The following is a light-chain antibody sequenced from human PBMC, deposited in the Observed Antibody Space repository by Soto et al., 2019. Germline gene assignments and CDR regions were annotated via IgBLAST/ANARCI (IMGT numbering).Light chain of an antibody. J-gene: IGLJ2*01. CDR3: QSYDTSLTGSVV. CDR1: SSNIGAGYD. Sequence: QSVLTQPPSVSGAPGQRATISCTGSSSNIGAGYDVHWYQQLPGTAPKVLIYGSNTRPSGVPDRFSGSKSGTSASLAITGLQAEDEADYYCQSYDTSLTGSVVFGGGTKLTVL. V-gene: IGLV1-40*01. CDR2: GSN.